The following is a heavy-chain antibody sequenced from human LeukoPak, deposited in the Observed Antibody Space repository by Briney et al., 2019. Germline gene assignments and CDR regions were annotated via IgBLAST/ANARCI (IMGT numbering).Heavy chain of an antibody. D-gene: IGHD6-13*01. CDR1: GGTFTDYY. CDR2: INPNSGGT. Sequence: ASVKVSCKASGGTFTDYYMHWVRQAPGQGLEWMGWINPNSGGTNYAQKFQGRVTMTRDTSISTAYMELSRLRSDDTAVYYCARAGVVAAADWFDHWGQGTLVTVSS. J-gene: IGHJ5*02. V-gene: IGHV1-2*02. CDR3: ARAGVVAAADWFDH.